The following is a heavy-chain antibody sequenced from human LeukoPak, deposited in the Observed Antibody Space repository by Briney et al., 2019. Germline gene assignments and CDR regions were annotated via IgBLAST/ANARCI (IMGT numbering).Heavy chain of an antibody. CDR3: ARGLTIFGVVNDAFDF. J-gene: IGHJ3*01. Sequence: PGGSLRLSXAASGFTFSNYWMHWVRQAPGKGLVWVSLINSDGSSTIYADSVKGRFTISRDNAKNTLYLQMNSLRAEDTAVYYCARGLTIFGVVNDAFDFWGQGTMVTVSS. CDR2: INSDGSST. D-gene: IGHD3-3*01. V-gene: IGHV3-74*01. CDR1: GFTFSNYW.